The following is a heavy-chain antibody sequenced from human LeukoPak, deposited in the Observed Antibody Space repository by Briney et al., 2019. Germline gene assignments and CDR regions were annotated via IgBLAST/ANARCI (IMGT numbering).Heavy chain of an antibody. V-gene: IGHV3-74*01. J-gene: IGHJ3*02. CDR3: ARDRSSYYYGSGSYDAFDI. Sequence: GGSLRLSCTASGFTFSGFWMHWVRQAPGKGLVWVSRIYGAEGSGTVYADSVKGRFTISRDNAKNTLYLQMNSLRAEDTGVYYCARDRSSYYYGSGSYDAFDIWGQGTMVTVSS. D-gene: IGHD3-10*01. CDR2: IYGAEGSGT. CDR1: GFTFSGFW.